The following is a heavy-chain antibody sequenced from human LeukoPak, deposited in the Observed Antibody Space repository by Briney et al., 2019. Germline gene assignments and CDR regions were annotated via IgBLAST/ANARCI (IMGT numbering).Heavy chain of an antibody. J-gene: IGHJ3*02. D-gene: IGHD3-10*01. V-gene: IGHV4-4*07. Sequence: PSETLSLNCTVYGGSISSYYWSWIRQPAGKGREGIGRIYTSGSTNYNPSLKSRVTMSVDTYKNQCSLKLSSVTAADTAVYYCARGAMVRGVGHDAFDIWGQGTMVTVSS. CDR3: ARGAMVRGVGHDAFDI. CDR2: IYTSGST. CDR1: GGSISSYY.